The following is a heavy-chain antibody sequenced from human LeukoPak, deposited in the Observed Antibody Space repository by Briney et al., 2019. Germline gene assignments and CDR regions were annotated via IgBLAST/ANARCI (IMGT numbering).Heavy chain of an antibody. CDR2: INPNSGGT. V-gene: IGHV1-2*06. D-gene: IGHD4-11*01. CDR3: KTTVTTDNWFDP. Sequence: GASVKVSRKASGYTFTGYYMHWVRQAPGQGLEWMGRINPNSGGTNYAQKFQGRVTMTRDTSISTAYMELSRLRSDDTAVYYCKTTVTTDNWFDPWGQGTLVTVSS. J-gene: IGHJ5*02. CDR1: GYTFTGYY.